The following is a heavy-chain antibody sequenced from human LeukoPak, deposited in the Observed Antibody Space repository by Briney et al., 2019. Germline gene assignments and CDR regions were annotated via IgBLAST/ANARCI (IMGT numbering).Heavy chain of an antibody. D-gene: IGHD6-19*01. CDR1: GGSFSGYY. Sequence: SETLSLTCAVYGGSFSGYYWSWIRQPPGKGLEWIGEINHSGSTNYNPSLKSRVTISVDTSKNQFSLKLSSVTAADTAVYYYARGMYSSGWPIDYWGQGTLVTVSS. CDR2: INHSGST. J-gene: IGHJ4*02. CDR3: ARGMYSSGWPIDY. V-gene: IGHV4-34*01.